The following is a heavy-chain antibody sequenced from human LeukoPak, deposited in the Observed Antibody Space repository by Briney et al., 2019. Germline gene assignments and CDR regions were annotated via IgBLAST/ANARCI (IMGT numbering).Heavy chain of an antibody. V-gene: IGHV4-61*05. CDR3: ARGVGYNWYFHYDSSGYSTSYFDY. CDR1: GGSISSSSYY. J-gene: IGHJ4*02. CDR2: IYYSGST. D-gene: IGHD3-22*01. Sequence: PSETLSLTCTVSGGSISSSSYYWGWIRQPPGKGLEWIGYIYYSGSTHYSPSLKSRVTMSVDTSKNQFSLKLPSVTAADTAVYYCARGVGYNWYFHYDSSGYSTSYFDYWGQGTLVTVSS.